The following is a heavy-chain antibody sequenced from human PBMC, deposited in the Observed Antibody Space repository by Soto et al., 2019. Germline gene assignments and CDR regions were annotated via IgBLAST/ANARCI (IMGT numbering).Heavy chain of an antibody. CDR3: AKDPLTVTPYFDY. CDR2: ISGSGDNT. D-gene: IGHD4-17*01. V-gene: IGHV3-23*01. CDR1: GFTFSNYA. Sequence: EVQVLKSGGDLVQPGGSRRLSCEASGFTFSNYAMSWVRQAPGKGREWVSTISGSGDNTDYVDSVKGRFTISRDNSKNTLYLQMNSLRAEDTAVYYCAKDPLTVTPYFDYWGQGTLVTVSS. J-gene: IGHJ4*02.